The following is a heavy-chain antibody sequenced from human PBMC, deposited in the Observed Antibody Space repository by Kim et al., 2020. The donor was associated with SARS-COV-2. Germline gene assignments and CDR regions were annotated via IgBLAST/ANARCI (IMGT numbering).Heavy chain of an antibody. J-gene: IGHJ6*02. CDR2: ISYSGST. D-gene: IGHD2-15*01. V-gene: IGHV4-59*01. CDR3: ARDKFAYSPRVGFYYYYGLDV. Sequence: SETLSLTCTVSGGSISTYYWSWIRQPPGKGLEWIGYISYSGSTNYNPSLKSRVTISVDTSKNQFSLKLSSVTAADTAVYYCARDKFAYSPRVGFYYYYGLDVWGQGTTVTVSS. CDR1: GGSISTYY.